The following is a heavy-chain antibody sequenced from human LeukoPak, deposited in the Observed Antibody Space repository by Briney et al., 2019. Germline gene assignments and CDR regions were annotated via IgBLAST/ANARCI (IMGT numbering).Heavy chain of an antibody. J-gene: IGHJ3*02. Sequence: GGSLRLSCAASGFTFSSYWMSWVRQAPGKGLEWVANINQDGRGDYYADSVKGRFTISRDNAKNSLCLQMNSLRAEDTAVYYCAREDGDYVDAFDIWGQGTMVTVSS. V-gene: IGHV3-7*03. CDR2: INQDGRGD. CDR3: AREDGDYVDAFDI. CDR1: GFTFSSYW. D-gene: IGHD4-17*01.